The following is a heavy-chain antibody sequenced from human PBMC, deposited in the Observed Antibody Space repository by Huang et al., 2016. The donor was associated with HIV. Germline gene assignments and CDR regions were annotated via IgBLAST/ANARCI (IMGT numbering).Heavy chain of an antibody. J-gene: IGHJ3*01. CDR3: ARGFGINYNHEAFDV. V-gene: IGHV1-8*01. D-gene: IGHD3-10*01. CDR2: MNPKSGNV. CDR1: GYTFTNYD. Sequence: QIQLAQSGAEVKKPGASVKVSCKASGYTFTNYDINWVRQASGQGREGMGWMNPKSGNVGYTKKFQCRVAIFRNSSINTSYLEVTSLTSEDTAVYYCARGFGINYNHEAFDVWGQGTMVTVSS.